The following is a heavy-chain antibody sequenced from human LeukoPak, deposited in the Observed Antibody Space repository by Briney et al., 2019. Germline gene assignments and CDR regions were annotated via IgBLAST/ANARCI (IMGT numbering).Heavy chain of an antibody. CDR3: ARDPELQNIHDALDI. D-gene: IGHD1-26*01. J-gene: IGHJ3*02. CDR1: GFIFSSYA. V-gene: IGHV3-30*04. CDR2: MSYDESTK. Sequence: PGGSLRLSCAASGFIFSSYAMHWVRQAPGKGLEWVAVMSYDESTKYNADSVKGRFIISRDNSKNTLYLQMNSLRVEDTAVYYCARDPELQNIHDALDIWGQGTMVTVSS.